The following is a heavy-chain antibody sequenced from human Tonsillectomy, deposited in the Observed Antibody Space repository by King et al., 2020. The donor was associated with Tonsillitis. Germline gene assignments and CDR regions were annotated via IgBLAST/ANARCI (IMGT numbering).Heavy chain of an antibody. Sequence: VQLVESGGGLVQRGGSLRLSCAVSGFTMSSFAMHWVRQAPGKGLEWVSAISGSGDTTSYADSVKGRFTMSRDTSHNTVYLQMNSLRGDDTALYYCAKGYDFWSGYWGECFHHWGQGTLVTVSS. CDR1: GFTMSSFA. CDR2: ISGSGDTT. V-gene: IGHV3-23*04. J-gene: IGHJ1*01. CDR3: AKGYDFWSGYWGECFHH. D-gene: IGHD3-3*01.